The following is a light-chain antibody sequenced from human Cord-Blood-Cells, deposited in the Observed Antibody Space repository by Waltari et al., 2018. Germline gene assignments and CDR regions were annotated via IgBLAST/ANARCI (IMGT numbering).Light chain of an antibody. J-gene: IGKJ2*01. V-gene: IGKV3-20*01. CDR2: GAS. CDR3: QQYGSSPMYT. Sequence: EIVITQSPGTLSLSPGERGTRSCRASQSVSSSYLAWYQQKPDQAPRLLIYGASSSATGIPDRFSGSGSGTDFTLTISRLEPEDFAVYYCQQYGSSPMYTFGQGTKLEIK. CDR1: QSVSSSY.